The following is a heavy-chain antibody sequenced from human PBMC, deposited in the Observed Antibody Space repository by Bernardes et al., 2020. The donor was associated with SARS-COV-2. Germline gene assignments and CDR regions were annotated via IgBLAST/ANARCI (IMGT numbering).Heavy chain of an antibody. CDR3: VRGPSDGHGRFEY. Sequence: GAPLTASCAVSGFTVSRYWMHWVGTGPGKGLVWVSRINSDGRTTTYADSVKGRFTISRDNGKNTLYLQMNSLRAEDTALYYCVRGPSDGHGRFEYWGQGALVTVSS. CDR2: INSDGRTT. V-gene: IGHV3-74*01. CDR1: GFTVSRYW. J-gene: IGHJ4*02.